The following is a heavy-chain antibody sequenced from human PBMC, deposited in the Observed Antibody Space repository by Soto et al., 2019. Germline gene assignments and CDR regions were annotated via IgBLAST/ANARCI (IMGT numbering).Heavy chain of an antibody. CDR1: GFSFKTYS. D-gene: IGHD3-22*01. Sequence: GGSLRLSCAASGFSFKTYSMNWVRQAPGKGLEWVSYISRSSSTISYADSVKGRFTISRDNAKNSLYLQMNSLRDEDTAVYYCARDPGYYDSSGYYYKAFDIWGQGXMVTV. V-gene: IGHV3-48*02. CDR2: ISRSSSTI. J-gene: IGHJ3*02. CDR3: ARDPGYYDSSGYYYKAFDI.